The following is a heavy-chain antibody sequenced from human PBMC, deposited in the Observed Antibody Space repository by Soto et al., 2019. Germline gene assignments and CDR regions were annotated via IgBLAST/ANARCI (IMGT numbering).Heavy chain of an antibody. J-gene: IGHJ3*02. V-gene: IGHV2-5*01. D-gene: IGHD2-15*01. CDR1: GFSLNTRAVG. CDR3: ANRHDLGGFDI. CDR2: INWNDDE. Sequence: QITLKESGPTLVKPTQTLTLTCTFSGFSLNTRAVGVGWIRQAPGKALEWLALINWNDDERYSPSLKDRLTITKDTSTNHVVLTMTNLGHVDTATYYCANRHDLGGFDIWGQGTAVTVSS.